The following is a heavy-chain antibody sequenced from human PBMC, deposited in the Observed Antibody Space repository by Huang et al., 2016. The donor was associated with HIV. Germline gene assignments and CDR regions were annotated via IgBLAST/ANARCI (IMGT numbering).Heavy chain of an antibody. J-gene: IGHJ4*02. CDR3: AKDREDSAYQLDY. Sequence: QVQLVESGGGVVQPGRSLRLSCAASGFTFSNYGGHWVRQAPGKGLWLVSAIYDDGSYQDYSDAVKGRFTISRDDSQNTLYLQMSSLRAEDTAVYFCAKDREDSAYQLDYWGQGTRVTVSS. CDR2: IYDDGSYQ. V-gene: IGHV3-30*18. CDR1: GFTFSNYG. D-gene: IGHD5-12*01.